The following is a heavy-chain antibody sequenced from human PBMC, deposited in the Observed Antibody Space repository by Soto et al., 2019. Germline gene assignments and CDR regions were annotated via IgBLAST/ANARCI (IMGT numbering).Heavy chain of an antibody. D-gene: IGHD3-9*01. J-gene: IGHJ5*02. Sequence: GGSLRLSCAASGFTFSSYAMSWVRQAPGKGLEWVSSISGSGGSTYYADSVKGRFTISRDNSKNTMYLQMNSLRAEDTAVYYCEITYYDILTGLNWFDPWGQGTLVTVSS. CDR1: GFTFSSYA. CDR2: ISGSGGST. V-gene: IGHV3-23*01. CDR3: EITYYDILTGLNWFDP.